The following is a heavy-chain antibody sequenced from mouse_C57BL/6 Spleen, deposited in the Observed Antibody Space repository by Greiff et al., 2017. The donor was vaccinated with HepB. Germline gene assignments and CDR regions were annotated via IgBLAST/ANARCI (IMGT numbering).Heavy chain of an antibody. Sequence: EVQLQQSGAELVRPGASVKLSCTASGFNIKDDYMHWVKQRPEQGLEWIGWIDPENGDTEYASKFQGKATITADTSSNTAYLQLSSLTSEDTAVYYCTTMNWDEAYWGQGTLVTVSA. CDR3: TTMNWDEAY. J-gene: IGHJ3*01. D-gene: IGHD4-1*01. CDR1: GFNIKDDY. V-gene: IGHV14-4*01. CDR2: IDPENGDT.